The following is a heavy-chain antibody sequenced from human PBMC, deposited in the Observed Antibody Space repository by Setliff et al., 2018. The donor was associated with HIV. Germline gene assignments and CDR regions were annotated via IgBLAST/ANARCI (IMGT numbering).Heavy chain of an antibody. CDR1: GFTFSSYW. CDR3: AKGLDDRSGYDAFDI. D-gene: IGHD3-22*01. Sequence: SGGSLRLSCAASGFTFSSYWMHWVRQAPGKGLVWVSRINSDGSGTSYADSVKGRFTISRDNAKNTLYLQMNSLRAEDTAVYFCAKGLDDRSGYDAFDIWGQGTMVTVSS. V-gene: IGHV3-74*01. J-gene: IGHJ3*02. CDR2: INSDGSGT.